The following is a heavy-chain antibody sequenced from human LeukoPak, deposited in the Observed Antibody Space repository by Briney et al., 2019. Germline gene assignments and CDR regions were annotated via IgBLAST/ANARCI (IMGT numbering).Heavy chain of an antibody. CDR2: TYYSGSTS. V-gene: IGHV4-31*03. Sequence: SQTLSLTCTVSGASISSGGYYWSWVRQHPGKGLEWIGYTYYSGSTSYYNPSLKSRVTISVDTSKNQFSLRLSSATAADTAVYYCARDCSSTTCPKLDYWGQGTLVTVSS. J-gene: IGHJ4*02. D-gene: IGHD2-2*01. CDR3: ARDCSSTTCPKLDY. CDR1: GASISSGGYY.